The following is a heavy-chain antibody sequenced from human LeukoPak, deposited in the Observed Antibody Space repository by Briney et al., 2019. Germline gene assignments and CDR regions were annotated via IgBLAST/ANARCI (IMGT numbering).Heavy chain of an antibody. D-gene: IGHD5-18*01. CDR1: GGTFSSYA. J-gene: IGHJ6*02. CDR3: ARDQGLTAPPPYGLDV. Sequence: SVKVSCKASGGTFSSYAISWVRQAPGQGLEWMGGIIPIFGTANYAQKFQGRVTITADESTSTAYMELSSLRSEETAVYYCARDQGLTAPPPYGLDVWGQGTTVTVSS. CDR2: IIPIFGTA. V-gene: IGHV1-69*13.